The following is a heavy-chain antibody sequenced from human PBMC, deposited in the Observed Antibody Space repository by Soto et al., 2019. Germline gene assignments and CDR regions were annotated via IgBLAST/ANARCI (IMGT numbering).Heavy chain of an antibody. Sequence: QVQLVQSGAEVQKPGASVKVSCKASGYTFTGYYMHWVRQAPGQGLEWMGWINPNSGGTNYAQKLQGWVTMSRDTSISTAYMELSRLRSDDTVVYDCARADGDCSGGSCYVVGYWGQGTLVTVSS. V-gene: IGHV1-2*04. CDR3: ARADGDCSGGSCYVVGY. J-gene: IGHJ4*02. CDR1: GYTFTGYY. D-gene: IGHD2-15*01. CDR2: INPNSGGT.